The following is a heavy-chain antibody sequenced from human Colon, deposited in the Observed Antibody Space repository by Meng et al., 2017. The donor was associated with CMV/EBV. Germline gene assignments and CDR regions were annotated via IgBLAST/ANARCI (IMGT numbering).Heavy chain of an antibody. J-gene: IGHJ4*02. V-gene: IGHV3-9*01. CDR2: ISWNSGSV. CDR3: AKGRYCSSTSCYFDSYFDY. Sequence: GGSLRLSCAASGFTFADYAMHWVRQAPGKGLEWVSGISWNSGSVVYADSVKGRFTISRDNAKTSLYLQMNSLRAEDTALYYCAKGRYCSSTSCYFDSYFDYWGQGTLVTVSS. CDR1: GFTFADYA. D-gene: IGHD2-2*01.